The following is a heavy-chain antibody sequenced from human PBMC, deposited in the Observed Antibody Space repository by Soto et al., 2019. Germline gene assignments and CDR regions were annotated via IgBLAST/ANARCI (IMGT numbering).Heavy chain of an antibody. CDR2: IYHSGST. Sequence: SETLSLTCAVSGGSISSGGYSWTWIRQPPGKGLEWIGYIYHSGSTYYNPSLKSRVTISVDRSRNQFSLKLNSLIAADTAVYYCARLSSGGYYTMAYWGQGTLVTVS. D-gene: IGHD1-26*01. CDR1: GGSISSGGYS. V-gene: IGHV4-30-2*01. CDR3: ARLSSGGYYTMAY. J-gene: IGHJ4*01.